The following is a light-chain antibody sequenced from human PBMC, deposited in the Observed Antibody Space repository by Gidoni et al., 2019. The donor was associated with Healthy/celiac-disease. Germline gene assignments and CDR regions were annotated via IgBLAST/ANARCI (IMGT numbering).Light chain of an antibody. Sequence: ILLTQSPATLSLSPGERATLSCRASQSVSSYLAWYQQKPGQAPRLLIYDASNRATGIPARFSGSGSGTEFTLTISSLQSEDFAVYYCQQYSNWPPWTFGQGTKVEIK. J-gene: IGKJ1*01. CDR3: QQYSNWPPWT. V-gene: IGKV3-11*01. CDR2: DAS. CDR1: QSVSSY.